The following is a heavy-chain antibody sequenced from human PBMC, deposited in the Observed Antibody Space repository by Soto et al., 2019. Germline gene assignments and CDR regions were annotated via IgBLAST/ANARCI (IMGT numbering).Heavy chain of an antibody. D-gene: IGHD2-2*01. CDR2: ISPGSRYP. V-gene: IGHV3-11*06. J-gene: IGHJ6*02. CDR3: ARDLSSCSSARCYSYYYGMDV. Sequence: GGSLRLSCAGSGFTFGDSYMSWIRQAPGKGLEWLSYISPGSRYPAYADSVKGRFTISRDNAKNTLYLQMNSLRAEDTAVYYCARDLSSCSSARCYSYYYGMDVWGQGTTVTVSS. CDR1: GFTFGDSY.